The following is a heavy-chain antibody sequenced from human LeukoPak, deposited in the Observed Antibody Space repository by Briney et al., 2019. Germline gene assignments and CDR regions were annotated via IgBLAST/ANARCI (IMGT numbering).Heavy chain of an antibody. J-gene: IGHJ3*02. D-gene: IGHD3-22*01. CDR2: IYYTGST. V-gene: IGHV4-39*07. Sequence: NASETLSLTCTVSGGPISSSSYYWAWIRQPPGKGLEWIGSIYYTGSTYYNPSLKSRFTISVDTSKNQFSLRLSSVTAADTAVYYCACLTTADAFDIWGQGTMVTVSS. CDR3: ACLTTADAFDI. CDR1: GGPISSSSYY.